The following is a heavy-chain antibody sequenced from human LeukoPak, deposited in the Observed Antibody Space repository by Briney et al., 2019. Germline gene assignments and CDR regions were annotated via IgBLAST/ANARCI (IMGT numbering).Heavy chain of an antibody. CDR2: INWNGGST. CDR3: ARGAGGITGTTWYDY. CDR1: GFTFDDYG. D-gene: IGHD1-7*01. Sequence: GGSLRLSCAASGFTFDDYGMSRVRQAPGKGLEWVSGINWNGGSTGYADSVKGRFTISRDSAKNSLYLQMNSLRAEDTALYHCARGAGGITGTTWYDYWGQGTLVTVSS. J-gene: IGHJ4*02. V-gene: IGHV3-20*01.